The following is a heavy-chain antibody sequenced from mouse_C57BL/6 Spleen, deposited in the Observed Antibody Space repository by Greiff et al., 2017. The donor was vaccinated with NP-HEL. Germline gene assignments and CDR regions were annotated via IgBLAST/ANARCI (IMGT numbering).Heavy chain of an antibody. D-gene: IGHD1-1*01. V-gene: IGHV1-50*01. CDR1: GYTFTSYW. CDR3: ARYYYGSMYAY. CDR2: IDPSDSYT. Sequence: QVQLQQPGAELVKPGASVKLSCKASGYTFTSYWMQWVKQRPGQGLEWIGEIDPSDSYTNYNQKFKGKATLTVDTSSSTAYMQLSSLTSEDSAVYYCARYYYGSMYAYWGQGTLVTVSA. J-gene: IGHJ3*01.